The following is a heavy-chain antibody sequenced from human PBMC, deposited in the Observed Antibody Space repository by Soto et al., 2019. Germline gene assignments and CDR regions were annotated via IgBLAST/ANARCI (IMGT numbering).Heavy chain of an antibody. CDR2: ISGSGGST. J-gene: IGHJ3*02. Sequence: EVRLLESGGGLVQPGGSLRLSCAASGFTFSSYAMSWVRQAPGKGLEWVSAISGSGGSTYYADSVKGRFTISRDNSKNTLYLQMNSLRAEDTAVYYCAKATSVLAARPKNAFDIWGQGTMVTVSS. CDR1: GFTFSSYA. CDR3: AKATSVLAARPKNAFDI. D-gene: IGHD6-6*01. V-gene: IGHV3-23*01.